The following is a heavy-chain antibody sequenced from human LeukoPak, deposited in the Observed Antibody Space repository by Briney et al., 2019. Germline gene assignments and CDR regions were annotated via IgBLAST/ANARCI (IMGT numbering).Heavy chain of an antibody. V-gene: IGHV3-30*03. Sequence: PGGSLRLSCVASGYTFSSHGMHRVRQAPGKGLEWVALMSYDGSNIKYADSVKGRFTISRDNAKNSLYLQMNSLRAEDTAVYYCARLRIAAAGFDYWGQGTLVTVSS. CDR3: ARLRIAAAGFDY. CDR2: MSYDGSNI. CDR1: GYTFSSHG. D-gene: IGHD6-13*01. J-gene: IGHJ4*02.